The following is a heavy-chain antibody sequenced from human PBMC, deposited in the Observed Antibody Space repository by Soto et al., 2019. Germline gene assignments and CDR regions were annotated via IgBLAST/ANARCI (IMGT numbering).Heavy chain of an antibody. CDR3: ARGVQGRIYYDSSGYYYREYYFDY. CDR1: GGSFSGYY. CDR2: INHSGST. V-gene: IGHV4-34*01. J-gene: IGHJ4*02. Sequence: PSETLSLTCAVYGGSFSGYYWSCIRQPPGKGLEWIGEINHSGSTNYNPSLKSRVTISVDTSKNQFSLKLSSVTAADTAVYYCARGVQGRIYYDSSGYYYREYYFDYWGQGTLVTVSS. D-gene: IGHD3-22*01.